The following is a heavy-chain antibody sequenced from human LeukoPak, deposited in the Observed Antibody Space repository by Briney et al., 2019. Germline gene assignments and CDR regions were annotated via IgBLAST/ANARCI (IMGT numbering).Heavy chain of an antibody. CDR2: IIPIFGTA. CDR1: GGTFSSYA. J-gene: IGHJ4*02. Sequence: GSSVTVSCTASGGTFSSYAISWVRQAPGQGLEWMGGIIPIFGTANYAQKFQGRVTITADESTSTAYMELSSLRSEDTAVYYCASYYGDYWGTADYWGQGTLVTVSS. D-gene: IGHD4-17*01. V-gene: IGHV1-69*01. CDR3: ASYYGDYWGTADY.